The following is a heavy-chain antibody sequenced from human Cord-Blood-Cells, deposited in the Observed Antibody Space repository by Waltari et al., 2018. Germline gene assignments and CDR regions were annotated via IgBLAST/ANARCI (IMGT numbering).Heavy chain of an antibody. J-gene: IGHJ5*02. CDR1: GGTFSSYA. Sequence: QVQLVQSGAEVKKPGSSVKVSCKASGGTFSSYAISWVRQAPGQGLEWMGGISPILGTANYAQKFQGRVTITADESTSTAYMELSSLRSEDTAVYYCAGEEGIAAAGTGWFDPWGQGTLVTVSS. D-gene: IGHD6-13*01. CDR3: AGEEGIAAAGTGWFDP. V-gene: IGHV1-69*01. CDR2: ISPILGTA.